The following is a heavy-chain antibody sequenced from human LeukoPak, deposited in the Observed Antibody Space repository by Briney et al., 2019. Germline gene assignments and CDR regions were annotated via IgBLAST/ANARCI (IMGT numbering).Heavy chain of an antibody. D-gene: IGHD4-11*01. Sequence: SETLSLTCTVFGYSISSGYYWGWIRQPPGKGLEWIGSIYHSGSTYYNPSLKSRVTISVDTSKNQFSLKLSSVTAADTAVYYCARGHLQDYWGQGTLVTVSS. CDR2: IYHSGST. CDR1: GYSISSGYY. J-gene: IGHJ4*02. V-gene: IGHV4-38-2*02. CDR3: ARGHLQDY.